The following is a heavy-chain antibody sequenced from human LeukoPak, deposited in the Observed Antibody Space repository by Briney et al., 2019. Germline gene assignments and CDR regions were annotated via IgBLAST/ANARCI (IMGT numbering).Heavy chain of an antibody. D-gene: IGHD1-7*01. CDR3: AKDVTGTGAFDI. CDR1: GFTLDDYA. Sequence: GGSLRLSCAASGFTLDDYAMHWVRQAPGKGLEWVSGISWNSGTIGYADSVKGRFTISRDNAKNSLHLQMHSLRAEDTAFYFCAKDVTGTGAFDIWGQGTMVTVSS. CDR2: ISWNSGTI. V-gene: IGHV3-9*01. J-gene: IGHJ3*02.